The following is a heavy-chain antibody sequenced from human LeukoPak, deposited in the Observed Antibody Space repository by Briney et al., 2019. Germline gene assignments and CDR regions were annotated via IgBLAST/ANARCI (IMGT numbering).Heavy chain of an antibody. J-gene: IGHJ4*02. V-gene: IGHV3-21*01. D-gene: IGHD3-3*01. Sequence: GGSLRLSCVASGFTFSRYSKNWVRQAPGKGLEWVSSISCSSSYIYYADSVKGRFTISRDNAKNSLYLQMNSLRAEDTAVYYCVRVPDDFWGGYFVDYWGQGTLVTVSS. CDR1: GFTFSRYS. CDR3: VRVPDDFWGGYFVDY. CDR2: ISCSSSYI.